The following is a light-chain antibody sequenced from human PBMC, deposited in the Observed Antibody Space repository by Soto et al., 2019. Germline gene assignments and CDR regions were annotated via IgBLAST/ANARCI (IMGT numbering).Light chain of an antibody. CDR3: QQYNDWRQYT. CDR2: AAS. CDR1: QSLNND. Sequence: EIILTQSPVTLSASPGERATLSCRASQSLNNDLAWYQHKPGQSPRPLIYAASSRATGVPARFSGSGSGTEFTLTISGLQSEDFAVYYCQQYNDWRQYTFGQGTRL. J-gene: IGKJ2*01. V-gene: IGKV3-15*01.